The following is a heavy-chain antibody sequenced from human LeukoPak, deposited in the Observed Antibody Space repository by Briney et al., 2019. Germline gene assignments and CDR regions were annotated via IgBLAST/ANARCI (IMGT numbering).Heavy chain of an antibody. CDR2: IKQDGSET. V-gene: IGHV3-7*01. CDR3: ARKGGTRGPLNY. Sequence: GGPLRLSCAASGFTFSNYWMSWVRQAPGKGLEWVANIKQDGSETYYVDSVKGRFTISGDNAKNSLFLQMNSLTAEDTAVYYCARKGGTRGPLNYWGQGTLVTASS. J-gene: IGHJ4*02. D-gene: IGHD2-8*01. CDR1: GFTFSNYW.